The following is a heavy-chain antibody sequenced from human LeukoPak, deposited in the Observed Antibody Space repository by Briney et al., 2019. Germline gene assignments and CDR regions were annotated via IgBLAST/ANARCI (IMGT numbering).Heavy chain of an antibody. CDR1: GGSFSGYY. V-gene: IGHV4-34*01. Sequence: SETLSLTCAVYGGSFSGYYWSWIRQPPGKGLEWIGEVNHSGSTNYNPSLKSRVTISVDTSKNQFSLKLSSVTAADTAVYYCARGPNTVRPYWYFDPWGRGTLVTVSS. J-gene: IGHJ2*01. CDR3: ARGPNTVRPYWYFDP. D-gene: IGHD4-17*01. CDR2: VNHSGST.